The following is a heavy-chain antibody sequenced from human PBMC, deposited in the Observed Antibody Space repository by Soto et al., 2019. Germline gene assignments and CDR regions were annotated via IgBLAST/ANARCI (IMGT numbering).Heavy chain of an antibody. Sequence: PSETLSLTCSVSGGSISSAGYYWSWIRQHPGKGLEWIGYIHYSGSTYYNPSLESRVTISVDTSKNEFSLNLSSVTAADPAVYYCARITGIVNSDRYKRWDVWSQGTSVT. CDR3: ARITGIVNSDRYKRWDV. CDR2: IHYSGST. V-gene: IGHV4-31*03. J-gene: IGHJ6*01. CDR1: GGSISSAGYY. D-gene: IGHD1-26*01.